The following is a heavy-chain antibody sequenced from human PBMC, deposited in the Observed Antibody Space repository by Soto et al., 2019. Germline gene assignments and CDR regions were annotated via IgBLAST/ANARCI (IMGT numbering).Heavy chain of an antibody. D-gene: IGHD3-22*01. CDR3: ARAPVDGSGYLSYFDY. Sequence: SETLSLTCTVSGGSISSGDYYWSWIRQPPGKGLEWIGYIYYSGSTYYNPSLKSRVTISVDTSKNQFSLKLSSVTAADTAVYYCARAPVDGSGYLSYFDYWGQGTLVTLSS. J-gene: IGHJ4*02. CDR2: IYYSGST. V-gene: IGHV4-30-4*01. CDR1: GGSISSGDYY.